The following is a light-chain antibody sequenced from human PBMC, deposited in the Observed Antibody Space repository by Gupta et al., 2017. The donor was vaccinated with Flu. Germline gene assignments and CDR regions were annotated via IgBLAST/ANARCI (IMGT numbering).Light chain of an antibody. CDR1: SSDIGCYDY. V-gene: IGLV2-8*01. Sequence: QSALTQPPYASGSPGQSITISCTGTSSDIGCYDYVSWYQQHPGKAPKLIIFEVTKRPSGVPDRFSGSKSCNPASLPVSRLQSEDEAEYYCSSFGGNHPYLVFGGSTKLTVL. CDR3: SSFGGNHPYLV. CDR2: EVT. J-gene: IGLJ2*01.